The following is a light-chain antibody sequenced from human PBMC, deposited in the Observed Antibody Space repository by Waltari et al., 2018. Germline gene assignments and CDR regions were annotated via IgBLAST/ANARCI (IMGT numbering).Light chain of an antibody. Sequence: QSALTQPASVSGSPGQSITISSTGTSRDVWGYNYVSWYQQHPGKAPKLMIYDVSNRPSGVSNRFSGSKSGNTASLTISGLQAEDEADYYCSSYTSSSTLVVFGGGTKLTVL. V-gene: IGLV2-14*03. CDR2: DVS. CDR1: SRDVWGYNY. CDR3: SSYTSSSTLVV. J-gene: IGLJ2*01.